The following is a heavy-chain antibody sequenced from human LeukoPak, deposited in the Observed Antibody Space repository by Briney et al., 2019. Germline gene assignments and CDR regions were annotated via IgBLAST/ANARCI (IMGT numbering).Heavy chain of an antibody. CDR2: ITGTSKSI. D-gene: IGHD3/OR15-3a*01. Sequence: GGSLRLSCAASGFTFSGYSMNWVRQAPGKGLEWVSSITGTSKSIYYADSVKGRFTISRDNAKNSLYLQINSLRVEDTAVYFCARESEYGFWTGSYLEHWGQGTVVTVSS. CDR3: ARESEYGFWTGSYLEH. V-gene: IGHV3-21*01. CDR1: GFTFSGYS. J-gene: IGHJ4*02.